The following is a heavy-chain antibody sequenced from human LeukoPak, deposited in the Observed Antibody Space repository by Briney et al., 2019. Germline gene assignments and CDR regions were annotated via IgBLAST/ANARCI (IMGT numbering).Heavy chain of an antibody. J-gene: IGHJ6*03. D-gene: IGHD5-18*01. CDR1: GFTFSSYW. Sequence: GGSLRLSCAASGFTFSSYWMHWVRQAPGKGLVWVSRINRDGSSTSYADSVKGRFTISRDNAKNTLYRQMNSLRAEDTAVYYCARVEGYSYGSYYYYYMDVWGKGTTVTISS. CDR2: INRDGSST. CDR3: ARVEGYSYGSYYYYYMDV. V-gene: IGHV3-74*01.